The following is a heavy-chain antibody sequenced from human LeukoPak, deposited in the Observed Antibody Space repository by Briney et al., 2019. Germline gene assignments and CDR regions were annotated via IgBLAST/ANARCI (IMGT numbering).Heavy chain of an antibody. D-gene: IGHD6-13*01. Sequence: ASVKVSCKASGYTFTSYYIHWVRQHPGQGLEWMGVIIPSGGDTTYAQKFQGRVAMTRDTSTSTVYLELSSLRSDDKAVYFCARRSSWFSLNYWGQGTLVTVSS. J-gene: IGHJ4*02. CDR2: IIPSGGDT. CDR1: GYTFTSYY. V-gene: IGHV1-46*01. CDR3: ARRSSWFSLNY.